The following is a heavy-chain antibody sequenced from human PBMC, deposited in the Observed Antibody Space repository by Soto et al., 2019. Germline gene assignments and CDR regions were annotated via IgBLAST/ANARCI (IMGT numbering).Heavy chain of an antibody. D-gene: IGHD3-3*01. CDR1: GFNFSSYW. Sequence: VGSRRLSCAASGFNFSSYWMSWVRQAPGKGLEWVANIKQDGSEKYYVDSVKGRFTISRDNAKNSLYLQMNSLRAEDTAVYYCARQGARVWSGYYYYYYGMDVWGQGTTVTVSS. CDR3: ARQGARVWSGYYYYYYGMDV. J-gene: IGHJ6*02. CDR2: IKQDGSEK. V-gene: IGHV3-7*01.